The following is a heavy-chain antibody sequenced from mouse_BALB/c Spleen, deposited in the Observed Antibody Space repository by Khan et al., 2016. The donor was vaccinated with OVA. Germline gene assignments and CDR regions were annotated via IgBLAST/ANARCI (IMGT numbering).Heavy chain of an antibody. CDR3: TRHCYVAWFTY. V-gene: IGHV1S135*01. D-gene: IGHD2-12*01. CDR1: GYSFTSYY. Sequence: EVQLQQSGPELMKPGASVKISCKASGYSFTSYYIHWVMQSHGKSLEWIGYIDPFSGGTTYNQKFKGKATLNVDKSSSPAYINLSNLTSEDSAVYYCTRHCYVAWFTYWGQGTLVTVSA. J-gene: IGHJ3*01. CDR2: IDPFSGGT.